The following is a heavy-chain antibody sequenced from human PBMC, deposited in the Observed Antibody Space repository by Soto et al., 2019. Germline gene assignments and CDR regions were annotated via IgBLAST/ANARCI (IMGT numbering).Heavy chain of an antibody. V-gene: IGHV4-39*02. CDR3: ASRYCPSSSCNWIGNY. Sequence: SETLSLTCTVSGGAISSSGYYWGWIRQPPGKGLEWIGSIYNNGNTYHSPSLKSRVTISVDTSKNHFSLKVSSVTAADTAIYYCASRYCPSSSCNWIGNYWGQGTLVTVSS. CDR2: IYNNGNT. J-gene: IGHJ4*02. CDR1: GGAISSSGYY. D-gene: IGHD2-2*01.